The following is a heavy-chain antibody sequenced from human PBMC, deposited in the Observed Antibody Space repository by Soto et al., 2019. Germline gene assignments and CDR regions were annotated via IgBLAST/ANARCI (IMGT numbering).Heavy chain of an antibody. CDR3: ARDLRGVTTFTPAYAYEGLAFDI. CDR1: GYTFTGYY. J-gene: IGHJ3*02. Sequence: ASVKVSCKASGYTFTGYYMHWVRQAPGQGLEWMGWINPNSGGTNYAQKFQGRVTITRDTSASTAYMELSSLRSEDTAVYYCARDLRGVTTFTPAYAYEGLAFDIWGQGTMVTVSS. CDR2: INPNSGGT. V-gene: IGHV1-2*02. D-gene: IGHD4-17*01.